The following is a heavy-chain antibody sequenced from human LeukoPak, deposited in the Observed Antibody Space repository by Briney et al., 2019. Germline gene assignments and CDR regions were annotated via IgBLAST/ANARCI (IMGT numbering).Heavy chain of an antibody. J-gene: IGHJ6*03. V-gene: IGHV1-2*02. Sequence: ASVKVSCKASGYTFTGYYMHWVRQAPGQGLEWMGWINPNSGGTNYAQKFQGRVTMTRDTSISTAYMGLSRLRSDDTAVYYCARGQRRDGYNLHYYYYMDVWGKGTTVTVSS. CDR1: GYTFTGYY. CDR2: INPNSGGT. D-gene: IGHD5-24*01. CDR3: ARGQRRDGYNLHYYYYMDV.